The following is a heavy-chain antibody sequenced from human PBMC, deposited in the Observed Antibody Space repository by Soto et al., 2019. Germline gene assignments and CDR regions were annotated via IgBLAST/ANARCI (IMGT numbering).Heavy chain of an antibody. CDR2: IYYSGST. CDR3: AREGYYDSSGYFDY. Sequence: SETLSLTCTVPGGSVSSGSYYWSWIRQPPGKGLEWIGYIYYSGSTNYNPSLKSRVTISVDTSKNQFSLKLSSVTAADTAVYYCAREGYYDSSGYFDYWGQGTLVTVSS. CDR1: GGSVSSGSYY. D-gene: IGHD3-22*01. J-gene: IGHJ4*02. V-gene: IGHV4-61*01.